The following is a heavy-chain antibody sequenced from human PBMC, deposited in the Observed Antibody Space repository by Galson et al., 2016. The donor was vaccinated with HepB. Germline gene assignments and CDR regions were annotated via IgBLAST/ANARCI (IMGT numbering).Heavy chain of an antibody. J-gene: IGHJ2*01. D-gene: IGHD3-22*01. CDR2: IVPILGIT. CDR3: ARDEGYYDSSGYEGYFDL. Sequence: SVKVSCKASGGTFSSSAIGWVRQAPGRGLEWMGRIVPILGITNYAQRFQGRVTITADKSTSTVYMELSSLRSEDTAVYYCARDEGYYDSSGYEGYFDLWGRGTLVTVSS. CDR1: GGTFSSSA. V-gene: IGHV1-69*04.